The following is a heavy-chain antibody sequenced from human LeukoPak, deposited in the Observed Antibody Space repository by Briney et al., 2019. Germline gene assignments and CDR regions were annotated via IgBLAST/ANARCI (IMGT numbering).Heavy chain of an antibody. CDR2: IKQEGTER. Sequence: GGSLRLSCAASGFTFRDSWMSWVHQAPGKGLQWVANIKQEGTERNYVDSVKGRFTISRDNTRSSLYLYMNSLRAEDTAVYYCARDGGGPLDWGQGTLVTVSS. D-gene: IGHD3-10*01. J-gene: IGHJ4*02. V-gene: IGHV3-7*01. CDR3: ARDGGGPLD. CDR1: GFTFRDSW.